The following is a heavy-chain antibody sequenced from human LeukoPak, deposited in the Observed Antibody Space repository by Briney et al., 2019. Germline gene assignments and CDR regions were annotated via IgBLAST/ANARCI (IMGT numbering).Heavy chain of an antibody. J-gene: IGHJ6*02. V-gene: IGHV3-21*01. D-gene: IGHD2-2*01. CDR3: ARDDPYCSSTSCYVYYYYYYGMDV. CDR2: ISSSSSYI. CDR1: GFTFSSYS. Sequence: KTGGSLRLSCAASGFTFSSYSMNWVRQAPGKGLEWVSSISSSSSYIYYADSVKGRFTISRDNAKNSLYLQMNSLRAEDTAVYYCARDDPYCSSTSCYVYYYYYYGMDVWGQGTTVTVSS.